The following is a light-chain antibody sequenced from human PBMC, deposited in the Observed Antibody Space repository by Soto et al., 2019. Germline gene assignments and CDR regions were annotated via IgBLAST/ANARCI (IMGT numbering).Light chain of an antibody. CDR2: GAS. J-gene: IGKJ5*01. Sequence: ENVLTQSPGTLSLSPGERATLSCRASQSVRGNLAWYQQKPGQSPRLLIYGASSRATGIPVRFSGGGSGAEYTLTISSLQSEDFAVYYCQQRSDWRITFGQGTRLEIK. CDR3: QQRSDWRIT. CDR1: QSVRGN. V-gene: IGKV3-15*01.